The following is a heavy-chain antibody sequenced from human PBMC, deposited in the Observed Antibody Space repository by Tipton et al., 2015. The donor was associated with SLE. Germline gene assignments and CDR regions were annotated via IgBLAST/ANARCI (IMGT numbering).Heavy chain of an antibody. CDR2: IYYSGST. CDR3: ARGRYSSSSVYYYYYMDV. CDR1: DGSISSYY. D-gene: IGHD6-6*01. J-gene: IGHJ6*03. Sequence: TLSLTCTVSDGSISSYYWSWIRQPPGKGLEWIGYIYYSGSTNYNPSLKSRVTISVDTSKNQFSLKLSSVTAADTAVYYCARGRYSSSSVYYYYYMDVWGKGTTVTVSS. V-gene: IGHV4-59*01.